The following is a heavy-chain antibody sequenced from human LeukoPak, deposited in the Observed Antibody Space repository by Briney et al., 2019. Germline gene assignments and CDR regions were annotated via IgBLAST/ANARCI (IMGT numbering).Heavy chain of an antibody. CDR1: GFTFSSYA. V-gene: IGHV3-23*01. CDR2: ISSVDDAT. D-gene: IGHD3-10*01. J-gene: IGHJ4*02. Sequence: GGSLRLSCAASGFTFSSYAMSWVRQAPGKGLEWVSVISSVDDATYYADSVEGRFTISRDNSKNTLYLQMNSLRAEDTAVYYCAKDAVLLWFGESSSDFDYWGQGTLVTVSS. CDR3: AKDAVLLWFGESSSDFDY.